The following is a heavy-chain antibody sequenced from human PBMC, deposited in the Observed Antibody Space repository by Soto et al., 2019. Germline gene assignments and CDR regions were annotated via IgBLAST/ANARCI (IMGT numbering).Heavy chain of an antibody. Sequence: EVQLVESGGGLVQPGGSLRLSCAASGFTFSNYAMHRVRQAPGKGLECVSVISGNGDTTYYANSVKDRFTISRDNSKNTLYLQMGCLRADDMAVYYCARAWRADVWGQGTTVAVSS. CDR2: ISGNGDTT. V-gene: IGHV3-64*01. J-gene: IGHJ6*02. CDR3: ARAWRADV. CDR1: GFTFSNYA.